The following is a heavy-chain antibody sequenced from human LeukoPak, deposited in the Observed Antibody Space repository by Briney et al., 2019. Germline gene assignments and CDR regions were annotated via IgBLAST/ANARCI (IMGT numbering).Heavy chain of an antibody. CDR3: ARDLFFAFDI. CDR2: IISGGTTI. D-gene: IGHD2/OR15-2a*01. V-gene: IGHV3-48*04. CDR1: GFTFSNYN. Sequence: GGSLRLSCAASGFTFSNYNMNWVRQAPGKGLEWVSFIISGGTTIFYADSVKGRFTISRDNAKNSLSLQMNSLRAEDTAVYYCARDLFFAFDIWGQGTMVTVSS. J-gene: IGHJ3*02.